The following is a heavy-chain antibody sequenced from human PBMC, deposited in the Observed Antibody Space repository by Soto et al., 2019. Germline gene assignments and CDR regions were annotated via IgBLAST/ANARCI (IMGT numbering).Heavy chain of an antibody. CDR1: GFIFSRYG. V-gene: IGHV3-30*18. CDR2: ISYDGSNK. Sequence: ESGGGVVQPGRSLRLSCAASGFIFSRYGMHWVRQAPGKGLEWVAVISYDGSNKYYAESVKGRFIISRDKSENTLYLQMNSLRAEDTAVYYCAKDLGSGKPYYYYAMDVWGQGTTVTVSS. J-gene: IGHJ6*02. CDR3: AKDLGSGKPYYYYAMDV. D-gene: IGHD3-10*01.